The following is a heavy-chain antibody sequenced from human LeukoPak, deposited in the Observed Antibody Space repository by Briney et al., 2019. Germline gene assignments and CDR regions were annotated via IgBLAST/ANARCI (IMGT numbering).Heavy chain of an antibody. CDR3: ARGEATVTTGTHDY. CDR1: GGTFSSYA. V-gene: IGHV1-69*13. J-gene: IGHJ4*02. Sequence: SVKVSCKASGGTFSSYAISWVRQAPGQGLEWMGGIIPIFGTANYAQKFQGRVTITADESTSTVYMELSSLRSEDTAVYYCARGEATVTTGTHDYWGQGTLVTVSS. D-gene: IGHD4-17*01. CDR2: IIPIFGTA.